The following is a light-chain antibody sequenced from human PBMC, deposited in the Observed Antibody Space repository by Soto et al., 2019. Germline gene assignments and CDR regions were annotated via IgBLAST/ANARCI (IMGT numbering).Light chain of an antibody. Sequence: EIVLTQSPGTLSLSPGDRATLSCRASQSVTSSLVWYQQKAGQAPRLLIYDASNRATGIPARFSGSGSGTDFTITISSLEPEDSAVYYCQHRSTWPQTFGGGTKVEIK. CDR2: DAS. V-gene: IGKV3-11*01. CDR1: QSVTSS. CDR3: QHRSTWPQT. J-gene: IGKJ4*01.